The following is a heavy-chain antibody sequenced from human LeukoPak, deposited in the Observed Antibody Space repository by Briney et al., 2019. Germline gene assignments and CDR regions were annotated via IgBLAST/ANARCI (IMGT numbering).Heavy chain of an antibody. D-gene: IGHD4-11*01. Sequence: GGSLRLSCAASGFTFSSYGMSWVRQAPGKGLEWVSAICGSGGGGSTNYADSVRGRFTISRDNSKNTLYLQMNSLRAEDTALYYCAKGRFSNFDPWGQGTLVTVSS. CDR2: ICGSGGGGST. J-gene: IGHJ5*02. V-gene: IGHV3-23*01. CDR1: GFTFSSYG. CDR3: AKGRFSNFDP.